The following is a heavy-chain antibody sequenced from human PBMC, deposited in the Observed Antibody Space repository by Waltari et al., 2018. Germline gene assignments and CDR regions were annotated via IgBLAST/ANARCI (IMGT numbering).Heavy chain of an antibody. J-gene: IGHJ6*03. V-gene: IGHV3-74*01. CDR1: GFTFSRNW. Sequence: DEQLVESGGGLVQPGGSLRLSCVVSGFTFSRNWMHWVRQAPGKGLVWVSRISSDGYTTSYADSVRGRFTISRDSAKNTLYLQMNSLTAEDTAIYYCAKMRAPVPPDSYYYMDVWGKGTTVTVSS. CDR2: ISSDGYTT. D-gene: IGHD3-3*01. CDR3: AKMRAPVPPDSYYYMDV.